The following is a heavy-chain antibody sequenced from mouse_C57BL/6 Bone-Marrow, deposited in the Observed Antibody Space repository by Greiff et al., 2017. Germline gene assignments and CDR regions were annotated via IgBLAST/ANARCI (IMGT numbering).Heavy chain of an antibody. D-gene: IGHD2-2*01. CDR2: ISSGSSTI. CDR1: GFTFSDYG. V-gene: IGHV5-17*01. CDR3: AIIYGYDADY. J-gene: IGHJ2*01. Sequence: EVQRVESGGGLVKPGGSLKLSCAASGFTFSDYGMHWVRQAPEKGLEWVAYISSGSSTIYYADTVKGRFTISRDNAKNTLFLQMTSLRSEDTAMYYCAIIYGYDADYWGQGTTLTVSS.